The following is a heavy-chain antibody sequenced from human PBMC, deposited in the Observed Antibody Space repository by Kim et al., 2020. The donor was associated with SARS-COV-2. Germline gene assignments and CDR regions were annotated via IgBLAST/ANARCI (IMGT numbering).Heavy chain of an antibody. CDR2: GSNK. J-gene: IGHJ4*02. CDR3: AKDTAMVV. V-gene: IGHV3-33*06. Sequence: GSNKYYADSVKGRFTISRDNSKNTLYLQMNSLRAEYTAVYYCAKDTAMVVWGQGTLVTVSS. D-gene: IGHD5-18*01.